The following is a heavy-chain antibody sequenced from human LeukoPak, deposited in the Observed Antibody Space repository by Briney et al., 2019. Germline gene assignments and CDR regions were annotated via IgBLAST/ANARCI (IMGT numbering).Heavy chain of an antibody. D-gene: IGHD3-3*01. J-gene: IGHJ5*02. CDR1: GGSISSSDYY. V-gene: IGHV4-30-4*08. Sequence: PSETLSLTCTVSGGSISSSDYYWSWIRQPPGKGLEWIGYIYYSGSTYYNPSLKSRVTISVDTSKNQFSLKLSSVTAADTAVYYCARAGFLEWLLPNWFDPWGQGTLVTVSS. CDR3: ARAGFLEWLLPNWFDP. CDR2: IYYSGST.